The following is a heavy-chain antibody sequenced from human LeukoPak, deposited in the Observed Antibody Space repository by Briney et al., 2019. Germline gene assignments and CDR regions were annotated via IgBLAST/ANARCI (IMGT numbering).Heavy chain of an antibody. D-gene: IGHD5-18*01. J-gene: IGHJ6*03. Sequence: TSETLSPTCTVSGGSISSYYWSWIRQSPGKGLAWIGYIYASGSTNYNPSLKSRVIISVDMSKNQFSLKLNSVTAADTAVYYCARQGGYRGYMDVWGKGTTVTVSS. CDR2: IYASGST. CDR1: GGSISSYY. CDR3: ARQGGYRGYMDV. V-gene: IGHV4-4*09.